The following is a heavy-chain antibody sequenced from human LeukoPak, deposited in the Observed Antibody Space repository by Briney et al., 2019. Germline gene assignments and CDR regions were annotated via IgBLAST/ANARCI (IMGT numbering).Heavy chain of an antibody. V-gene: IGHV4-34*01. D-gene: IGHD3-22*01. CDR3: ARGRFDRALF. Sequence: PSETLSLTCAVYGGSFSGYYWSWIRQPPGKGLEWIGEINHSGSTNYNPSLKSRVTTSVDTSKNQFSLKLSSVTAADTAVYYCARGRFDRALFWGQGTLVTVSS. J-gene: IGHJ4*02. CDR1: GGSFSGYY. CDR2: INHSGST.